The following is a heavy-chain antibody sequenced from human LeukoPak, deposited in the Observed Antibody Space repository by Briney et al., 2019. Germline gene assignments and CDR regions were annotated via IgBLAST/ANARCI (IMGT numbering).Heavy chain of an antibody. V-gene: IGHV3-49*04. CDR2: IRSKTYGATA. CDR1: GLTFGDYP. CDR3: TRGPPFGY. Sequence: GGSLRLSCKPSGLTFGDYPMGWVRQAPGKGLEWVAYIRSKTYGATAEYAASVKGRFTISRGDSKNIASLQMNSLKTEDTAVYYCTRGPPFGYWGQGTLVSVSS. J-gene: IGHJ4*02.